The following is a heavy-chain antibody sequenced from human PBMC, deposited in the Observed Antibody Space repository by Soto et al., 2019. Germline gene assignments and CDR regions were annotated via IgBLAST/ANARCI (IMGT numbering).Heavy chain of an antibody. Sequence: VKGRFTISRDNAKNSLYLQMNSLRDEDTAVYYCARDYHLLTGYAFDIWGQGTMVTVSS. V-gene: IGHV3-21*06. J-gene: IGHJ3*02. D-gene: IGHD3-9*01. CDR3: ARDYHLLTGYAFDI.